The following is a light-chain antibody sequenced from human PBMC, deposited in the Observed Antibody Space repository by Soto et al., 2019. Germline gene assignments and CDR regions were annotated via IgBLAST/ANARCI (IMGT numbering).Light chain of an antibody. CDR2: GAS. J-gene: IGKJ3*01. CDR3: QQYNTWPPR. V-gene: IGKV3-15*01. CDR1: QSISTN. Sequence: EIVMTQSPATLSVSPGESATLSCRASQSISTNLAWYQQKPGQAPRLLISGASTRATGIPARFIGSGSGTEFTLTISSLQSEDFAVYYCQQYNTWPPRFGPGTKIHI.